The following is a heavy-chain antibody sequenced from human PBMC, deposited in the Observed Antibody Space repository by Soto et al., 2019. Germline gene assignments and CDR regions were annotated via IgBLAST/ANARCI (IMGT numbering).Heavy chain of an antibody. J-gene: IGHJ6*02. V-gene: IGHV4-59*01. CDR1: GGSISSYY. CDR2: IYYSGST. Sequence: SETLSLTCTVSGGSISSYYWSWIRQPPGKGLEWIGYIYYSGSTNYNPSLKSRVTISVDTSKNQFSLKLSSVTAADTAVYYCETERALGYYYGLDVWGQGTTVTVSS. CDR3: ETERALGYYYGLDV. D-gene: IGHD7-27*01.